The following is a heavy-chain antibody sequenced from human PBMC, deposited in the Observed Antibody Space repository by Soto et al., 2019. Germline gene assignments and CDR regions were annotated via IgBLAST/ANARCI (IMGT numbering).Heavy chain of an antibody. D-gene: IGHD3-22*01. CDR3: AKGAYYYDSSGYYHH. J-gene: IGHJ5*02. Sequence: GGSMRLSCAASGFTFSSYVMSWVRQAPGKGLEWVSAISGSGGSTNYADSVKGRFTISRDNSKNTLYLQMNSLRAEDTAVYYCAKGAYYYDSSGYYHHWGQGTLVTVSS. CDR1: GFTFSSYV. CDR2: ISGSGGST. V-gene: IGHV3-23*01.